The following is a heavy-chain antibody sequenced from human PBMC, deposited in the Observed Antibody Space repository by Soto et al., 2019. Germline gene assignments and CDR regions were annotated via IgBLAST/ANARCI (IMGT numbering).Heavy chain of an antibody. Sequence: GGSLRLSCAASGFTFSSYAMSWVRQAPGKGLEWVSAISGSGGSTYYADSVKGRFTISRDNSKNTLYLQMNSLRAEDTAVYYCARTVTYYDILTGYYTAYYFDYWGQGTLVTVSS. CDR1: GFTFSSYA. J-gene: IGHJ4*02. V-gene: IGHV3-23*01. D-gene: IGHD3-9*01. CDR2: ISGSGGST. CDR3: ARTVTYYDILTGYYTAYYFDY.